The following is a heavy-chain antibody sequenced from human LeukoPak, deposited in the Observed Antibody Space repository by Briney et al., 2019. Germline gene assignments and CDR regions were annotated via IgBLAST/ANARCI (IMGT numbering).Heavy chain of an antibody. D-gene: IGHD3-10*01. J-gene: IGHJ4*02. Sequence: GGSLRLSCVASEFTFNTYSMNWVRQAPGKGLEWVANIKEDGSEKYYVDSVKGRFTISRDNAKNSLYLQMNSLRVEDTAVYYCARQAGVYWGQGTLVTVSS. V-gene: IGHV3-7*01. CDR1: EFTFNTYS. CDR2: IKEDGSEK. CDR3: ARQAGVY.